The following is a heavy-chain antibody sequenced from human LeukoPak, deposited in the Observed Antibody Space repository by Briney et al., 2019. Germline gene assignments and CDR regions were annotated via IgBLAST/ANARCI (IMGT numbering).Heavy chain of an antibody. CDR2: IYYSGST. CDR3: ARGAGTPPYYCYYMDV. J-gene: IGHJ6*03. V-gene: IGHV4-59*01. D-gene: IGHD1-1*01. Sequence: SETLSLTCTVSGGSISSYYWSWIRQPPGKGLEWIGYIYYSGSTNYNPSLKSRVTISVDTSKNQFSPKLSSVTAADTAVYYCARGAGTPPYYCYYMDVWGKGTTVTVSS. CDR1: GGSISSYY.